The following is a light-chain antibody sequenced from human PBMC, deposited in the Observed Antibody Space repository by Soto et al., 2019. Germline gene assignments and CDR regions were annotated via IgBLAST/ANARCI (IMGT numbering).Light chain of an antibody. CDR3: QQYGSSGT. CDR2: GAS. J-gene: IGKJ1*01. V-gene: IGKV3-20*01. Sequence: EIVMTQSPVTLSVSPGERATLSCRASQSVTNSYLAWYQQKPGQAPRLLIFGASTRAAGIPARFSGSGSGTGFTLTISRLEPEDFAVYYCQQYGSSGTFGQGTKVDNK. CDR1: QSVTNSY.